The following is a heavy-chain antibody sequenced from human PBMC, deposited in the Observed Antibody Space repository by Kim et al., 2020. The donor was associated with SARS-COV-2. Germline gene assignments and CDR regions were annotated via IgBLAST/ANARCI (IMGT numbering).Heavy chain of an antibody. D-gene: IGHD4-17*01. J-gene: IGHJ5*01. CDR1: GDSIRSDGYY. Sequence: SETLSLTCSVSGDSIRSDGYYWNWIRQHPGKAPEWIAHIYFKGTTHYNPALQARVRIWIDPSKNQVSLQLSSVTAADTAVYFCARGVDNGGNPDAFGTWG. CDR2: IYFKGTT. V-gene: IGHV4-31*02. CDR3: ARGVDNGGNPDAFGT.